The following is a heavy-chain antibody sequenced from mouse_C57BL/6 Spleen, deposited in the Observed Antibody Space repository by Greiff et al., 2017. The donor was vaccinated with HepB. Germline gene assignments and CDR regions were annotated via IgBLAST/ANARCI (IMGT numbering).Heavy chain of an antibody. Sequence: VHVKQSGPELVKPGDSVKISCKASGYSFTGYFMNWVMQSHGKSLEWIGRINPYNGDTFYNQKFKGKATLTVDKSSSTAHMELRSLTSEDSAVYYCARGVDYVPFDYWGQGTTLTVSS. J-gene: IGHJ2*01. CDR1: GYSFTGYF. CDR3: ARGVDYVPFDY. D-gene: IGHD2-4*01. CDR2: INPYNGDT. V-gene: IGHV1-20*01.